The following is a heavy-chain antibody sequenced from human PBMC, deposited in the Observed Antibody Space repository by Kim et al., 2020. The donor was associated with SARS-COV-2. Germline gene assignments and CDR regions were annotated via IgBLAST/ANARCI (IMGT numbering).Heavy chain of an antibody. CDR3: ARRPAGFDW. J-gene: IGHJ4*02. Sequence: SETLSLTCAVYSGSFRGYYWSWIRQPPGMGLEWIGEINHSGSTNYNTSLKSRVTLSVDTSKNQFSLKLSSVTAADTAVYYCARRPAGFDWWGQGTPATGS. CDR1: SGSFRGYY. V-gene: IGHV4-34*01. CDR2: INHSGST.